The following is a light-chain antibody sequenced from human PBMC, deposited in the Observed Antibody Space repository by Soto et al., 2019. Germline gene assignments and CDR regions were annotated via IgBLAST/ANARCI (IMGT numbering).Light chain of an antibody. CDR3: SSLTTSFTYV. J-gene: IGLJ1*01. V-gene: IGLV2-14*01. Sequence: QSALTQPASVSGSPGQSVAISCTGTSSDVGAYNYISWYQQHPGKAPKLLLSEVSNQPSGVSDRFSGSKSGNTASLTISGLQAGDEADYYCSSLTTSFTYVFGTGTKVTVL. CDR1: SSDVGAYNY. CDR2: EVS.